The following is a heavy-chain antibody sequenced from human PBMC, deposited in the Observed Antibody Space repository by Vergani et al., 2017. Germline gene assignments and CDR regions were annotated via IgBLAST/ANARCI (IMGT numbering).Heavy chain of an antibody. Sequence: EVQLVESGGGLAQPGGSLRLSCAASGFTFSSYNMNWVRQAPGKGLEWLSYISSSSSSIYYADSVKGRFTISRDNAKNSLNLQMNSLRAEDTAVYYCARGSTDTTLYFYYGRDVWGRGTTVTVSS. CDR3: ARGSTDTTLYFYYGRDV. V-gene: IGHV3-48*01. CDR1: GFTFSSYN. CDR2: ISSSSSSI. D-gene: IGHD4-17*01. J-gene: IGHJ6*02.